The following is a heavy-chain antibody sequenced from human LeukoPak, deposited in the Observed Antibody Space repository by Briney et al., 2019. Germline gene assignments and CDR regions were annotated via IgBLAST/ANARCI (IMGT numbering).Heavy chain of an antibody. CDR3: ARYGFSSSWQGGWHAFDI. J-gene: IGHJ3*02. CDR2: INPTVGDT. V-gene: IGHV1-46*01. D-gene: IGHD6-13*01. CDR1: GYTLTSYY. Sequence: ASVKVSCKASGYTLTSYYMHWVRQAPGQGLEWMGIINPTVGDTIYAQKFQGRVTMTRDMSTSTVYMESSSLRSDDTAVYYCARYGFSSSWQGGWHAFDIWGQGTMVTVSP.